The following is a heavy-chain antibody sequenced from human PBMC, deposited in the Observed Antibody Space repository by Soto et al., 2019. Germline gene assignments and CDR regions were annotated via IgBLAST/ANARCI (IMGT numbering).Heavy chain of an antibody. CDR2: VSGDNGNT. D-gene: IGHD1-1*01. Sequence: QAQLVQSGAEVKKPGASVKVSCKASGYSFISHGITWVPQAPGQGLEWMGWVSGDNGNTNYAQKLQGRVTMTTDTSTGTAFMELRSLISDDTAVYYCARLGNWDENWYFDLWGRGTLVIVSS. J-gene: IGHJ2*01. CDR3: ARLGNWDENWYFDL. V-gene: IGHV1-18*04. CDR1: GYSFISHG.